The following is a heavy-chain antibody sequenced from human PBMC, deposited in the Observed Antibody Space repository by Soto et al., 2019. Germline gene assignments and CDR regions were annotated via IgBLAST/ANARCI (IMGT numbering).Heavy chain of an antibody. V-gene: IGHV3-23*01. D-gene: IGHD1-26*01. CDR3: AKAWVVGATSYYYYGMDV. CDR2: ISGSGGST. Sequence: EVQLLESGGGLVQPGGSLRLSCAASGFTFSSYAMSWVRQAPGKGLEWVSAISGSGGSTYYAYSVKGRFTISRDNSKNTLYLQMNSLRAEDTAVYYCAKAWVVGATSYYYYGMDVWGQGTTVTVSS. J-gene: IGHJ6*02. CDR1: GFTFSSYA.